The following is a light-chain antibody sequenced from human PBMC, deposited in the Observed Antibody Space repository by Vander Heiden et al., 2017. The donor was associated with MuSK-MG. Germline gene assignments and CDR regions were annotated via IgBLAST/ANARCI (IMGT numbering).Light chain of an antibody. CDR2: AAS. CDR3: QQSYSTLST. V-gene: IGKV1-39*01. J-gene: IGKJ2*01. Sequence: DIQMTQLPSSLSASVGDRVTITCRASQSISSYLNWYQQKPGKAPKLLIYAASSLQSGVPSRLTGSGPGTDFTLTISSLQPEDFATYYCQQSYSTLSTFGQGTKLEIK. CDR1: QSISSY.